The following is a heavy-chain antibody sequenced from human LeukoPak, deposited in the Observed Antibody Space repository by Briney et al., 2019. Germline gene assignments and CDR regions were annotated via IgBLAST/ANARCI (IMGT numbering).Heavy chain of an antibody. J-gene: IGHJ4*02. CDR2: IKQDGSER. CDR1: GFTFSDYW. V-gene: IGHV3-7*01. CDR3: ACSRTNDY. D-gene: IGHD2-2*01. Sequence: GESLRLSCEASGFTFSDYWMHWVRQAPGKGLEWVANIKQDGSERYYVDSVKGRFTISRDNAKNSLYLQMNSLRAEDTAVYYCACSRTNDYWGQGTLVTVSS.